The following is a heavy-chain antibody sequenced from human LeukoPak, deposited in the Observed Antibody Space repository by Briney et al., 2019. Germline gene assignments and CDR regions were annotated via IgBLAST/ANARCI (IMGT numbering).Heavy chain of an antibody. CDR1: GYTFTSYY. V-gene: IGHV1-46*01. Sequence: ASVKVSCKASGYTFTSYYMHWVRQAPGQGLEWMGIINPSGGSTSYAQKFQGRVTMTRDTSTSTVYMELSSLRSEDTAVYYCARAPYKGVQCVIGGYWGQGTLVTVSS. D-gene: IGHD3-16*01. J-gene: IGHJ4*02. CDR3: ARAPYKGVQCVIGGY. CDR2: INPSGGST.